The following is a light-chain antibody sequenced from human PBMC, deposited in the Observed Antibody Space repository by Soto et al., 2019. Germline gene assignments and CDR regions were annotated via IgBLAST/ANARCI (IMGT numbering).Light chain of an antibody. Sequence: EIVLTQSPGTLSLSPGERVTLSCRASQSVPSNFLAWYQQKSGQAPRLLISGASSRATGIPDRFSGSGSGTDFTLTISRLEPADFAVYYCQQYGSSSWTFGQGTKV. J-gene: IGKJ1*01. CDR2: GAS. CDR1: QSVPSNF. CDR3: QQYGSSSWT. V-gene: IGKV3-20*01.